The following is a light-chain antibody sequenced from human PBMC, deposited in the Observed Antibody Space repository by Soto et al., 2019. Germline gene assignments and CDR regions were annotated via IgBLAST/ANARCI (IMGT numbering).Light chain of an antibody. J-gene: IGKJ4*01. CDR3: QQYDGYSGLT. Sequence: DIQLTQSPSTLSASVGDRVTITCRASQSISYWLAWYQQKPGKAPKLLIYTASNLNSGVPSRFSGSGSGTEFTLTISSRQPDDFATYHCQQYDGYSGLTFGGGTKVEIK. CDR2: TAS. CDR1: QSISYW. V-gene: IGKV1-5*03.